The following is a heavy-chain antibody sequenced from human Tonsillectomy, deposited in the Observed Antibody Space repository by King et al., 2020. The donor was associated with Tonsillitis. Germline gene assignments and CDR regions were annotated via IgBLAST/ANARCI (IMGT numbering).Heavy chain of an antibody. Sequence: VQLVESGAEVKKPGASVKISCKSSGYTFTSKFMHWVRQAPGQGLEWMGIINPSGGVRSYAQKFQGRVTMTRDTSTGTFYMELSGLTSEDTAAYYCARVRDGDYAAEFWGQGTLVTVSS. CDR3: ARVRDGDYAAEF. CDR2: INPSGGVR. V-gene: IGHV1-46*01. CDR1: GYTFTSKF. D-gene: IGHD4-17*01. J-gene: IGHJ4*02.